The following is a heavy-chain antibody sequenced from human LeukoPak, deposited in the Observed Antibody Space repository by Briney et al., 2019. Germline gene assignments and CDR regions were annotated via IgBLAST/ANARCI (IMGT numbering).Heavy chain of an antibody. V-gene: IGHV4-4*07. CDR1: GGSISNYY. D-gene: IGHD3-10*01. CDR3: ARDPYGSGSYKSYFDY. CDR2: MYPSGST. Sequence: PSETLSLTCTVSGGSISNYYWSWLRQPAGKGLEWIGRMYPSGSTKYNPSLKSRVIISVDNSKNLLSLKLTSVTAADTAVYFCARDPYGSGSYKSYFDYWGQGTQVTVSS. J-gene: IGHJ4*02.